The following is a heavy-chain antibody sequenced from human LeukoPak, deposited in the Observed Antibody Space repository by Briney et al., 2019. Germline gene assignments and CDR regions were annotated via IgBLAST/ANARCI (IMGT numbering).Heavy chain of an antibody. D-gene: IGHD2-21*01. V-gene: IGHV1-3*01. J-gene: IGHJ4*02. Sequence: ASVKVSCKASGHTFTNYVIHWVRQAPGQSPEWMGWINAGNGDTKYSHHFQGRVTITRDTSASTAYMEMSSLTSEDTALYYCARDDCGDTCYPGGYWGQGTLVTVSS. CDR1: GHTFTNYV. CDR2: INAGNGDT. CDR3: ARDDCGDTCYPGGY.